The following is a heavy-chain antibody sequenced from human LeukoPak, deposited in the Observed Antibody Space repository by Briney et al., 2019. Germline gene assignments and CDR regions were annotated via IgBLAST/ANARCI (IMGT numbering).Heavy chain of an antibody. CDR2: IYYSGRT. D-gene: IGHD6-13*01. CDR1: GDSISNTNYY. CDR3: ARAPERYSSSWDFDY. V-gene: IGHV4-39*07. J-gene: IGHJ4*02. Sequence: SETLSLTCTVSGDSISNTNYYWGWIRQPPGKGLEWIGSIYYSGRTYHNPSLKSRVTISVDTSKNQFSLKLSSVTAADTAVYYCARAPERYSSSWDFDYWGQGTLVTVSS.